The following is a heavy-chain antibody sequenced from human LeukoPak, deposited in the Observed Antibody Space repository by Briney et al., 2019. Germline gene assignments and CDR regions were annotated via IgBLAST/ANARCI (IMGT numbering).Heavy chain of an antibody. CDR3: ATFYDILTGYSVDAFDN. J-gene: IGHJ3*02. V-gene: IGHV1-2*02. Sequence: ASVKVSCKASGYTFTGYYMHWVRQAPGQGLEWMGWINPNSGGTNYAQKFQGRVTMTRDTSISTAYMELSRLRSDDTAVYYCATFYDILTGYSVDAFDNWGQGTMVTVSS. CDR2: INPNSGGT. CDR1: GYTFTGYY. D-gene: IGHD3-9*01.